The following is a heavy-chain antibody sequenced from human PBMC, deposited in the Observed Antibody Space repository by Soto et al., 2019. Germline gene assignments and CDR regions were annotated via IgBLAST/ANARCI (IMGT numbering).Heavy chain of an antibody. CDR1: GVSVSSVSFY. CDR2: IYDNRTF. CDR3: ARVPLVYRISHYLDX. D-gene: IGHD2-8*01. Sequence: KPSETLCLTCTVSGVSVSSVSFYWSWIRQPPGKGLELIGFIYDNRTFNYNPSLKSRVTISVDTSKHQFSLKLSSVTAADTAVYYCARVPLVYRISHYLDXWGQGAPVTVS. J-gene: IGHJ4*02. V-gene: IGHV4-61*01.